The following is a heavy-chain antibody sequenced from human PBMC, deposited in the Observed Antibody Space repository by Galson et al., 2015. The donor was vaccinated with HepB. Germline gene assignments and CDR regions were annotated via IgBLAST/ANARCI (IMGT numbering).Heavy chain of an antibody. V-gene: IGHV3-30*18. CDR3: AKGGHQLLWFGELLS. CDR2: ISYDGSNK. J-gene: IGHJ4*02. D-gene: IGHD3-10*01. Sequence: SLRLSCAASGFTFSSYGMHWVRQAPGKGLEWVAVISYDGSNKYYADSVKGRFTISRDNSKNTLYLQMNSLRAEDTAVYYCAKGGHQLLWFGELLSWGQGTLVTVSS. CDR1: GFTFSSYG.